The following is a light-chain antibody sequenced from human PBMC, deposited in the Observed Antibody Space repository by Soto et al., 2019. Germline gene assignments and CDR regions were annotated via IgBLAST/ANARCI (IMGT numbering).Light chain of an antibody. CDR2: GAS. CDR3: QQYNNWPRT. Sequence: ERVITQSPATLSVSPGERATLSCRASQSVSSDLAWYHQKPGQAPRLLIYGASTRATGIPARFSGSGSGTEFTLTINSLQSEDFAVYYCQQYNNWPRTFGQGTKVDIK. J-gene: IGKJ1*01. CDR1: QSVSSD. V-gene: IGKV3-15*01.